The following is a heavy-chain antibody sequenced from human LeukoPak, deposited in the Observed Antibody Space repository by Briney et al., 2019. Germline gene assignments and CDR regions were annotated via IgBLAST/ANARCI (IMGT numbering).Heavy chain of an antibody. CDR3: AREAVEMATVPLDY. CDR2: IIPIFGTA. Sequence: SVKVSCKASGGTFSSYAISWVRQAPGQGLEWMGGIIPIFGTANYAQKFQGRVTITTDESTSTAYMELSSLRSEDTAVYYCAREAVEMATVPLDYWGQGTLVTVSS. CDR1: GGTFSSYA. J-gene: IGHJ4*02. D-gene: IGHD5-24*01. V-gene: IGHV1-69*05.